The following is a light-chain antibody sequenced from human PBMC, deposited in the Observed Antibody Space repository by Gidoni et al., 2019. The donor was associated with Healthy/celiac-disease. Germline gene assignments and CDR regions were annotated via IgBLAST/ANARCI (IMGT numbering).Light chain of an antibody. CDR1: QSVSSY. J-gene: IGKJ1*01. Sequence: EIVLTQYPATLSLSPGESATLSCRASQSVSSYLAWYQQKPGQDPRLLIYDASNRATGIPARFSGSGSGTDFTITISSREPEDFAVYYCQQRSNWPPWTFGQGTKVEIK. CDR3: QQRSNWPPWT. CDR2: DAS. V-gene: IGKV3-11*01.